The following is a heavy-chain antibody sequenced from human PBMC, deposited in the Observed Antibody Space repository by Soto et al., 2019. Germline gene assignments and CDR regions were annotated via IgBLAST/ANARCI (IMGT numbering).Heavy chain of an antibody. CDR2: IKSKTDTGTK. J-gene: IGHJ4*02. Sequence: EVQLVESGGGLVKPGGSLRLSCAASGFTFRNAWMNWVRQAPGKGLEWVGRIKSKTDTGTKDYAAPVPGRFTISRDDSKNTLYLHMNSLKTEATAVYYYTTDLVVARIVADVDYLGQGTLVTVSS. CDR3: TTDLVVARIVADVDY. V-gene: IGHV3-15*07. CDR1: GFTFRNAW. D-gene: IGHD5-12*01.